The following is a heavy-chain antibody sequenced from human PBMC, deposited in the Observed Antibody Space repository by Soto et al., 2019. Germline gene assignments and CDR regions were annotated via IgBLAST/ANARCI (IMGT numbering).Heavy chain of an antibody. Sequence: PSETLSLTCTVSGVSISSGDYHCSWIRQPPGKGLEWIGNIYYSGGTYYNPSLKSRVTISVDTSKNQFSLKLSSVTAADTAVYFRDRGASGITSDYWGQGTLVTVS. J-gene: IGHJ4*02. CDR2: IYYSGGT. CDR3: DRGASGITSDY. D-gene: IGHD3-16*01. CDR1: GVSISSGDYH. V-gene: IGHV4-30-4*01.